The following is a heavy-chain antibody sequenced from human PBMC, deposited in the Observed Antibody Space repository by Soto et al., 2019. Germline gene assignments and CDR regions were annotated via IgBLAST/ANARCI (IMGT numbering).Heavy chain of an antibody. D-gene: IGHD3-3*01. Sequence: EVQLVESGGGLVQPGRSLRLSWVGSGFRFDDHVMHWVRQRRGKGLVWVGHINWDGYSIAYGGSGRGRFTISRDNAKTTLYLQMNSLTPEAPALYYCARSWSGSTSGRVDVWRQWTMVTVS. CDR1: GFRFDDHV. J-gene: IGHJ6*02. CDR2: INWDGYSI. CDR3: ARSWSGSTSGRVDV. V-gene: IGHV3-9*01.